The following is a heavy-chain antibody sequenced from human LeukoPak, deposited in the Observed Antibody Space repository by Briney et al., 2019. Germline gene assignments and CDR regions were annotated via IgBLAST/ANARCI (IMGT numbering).Heavy chain of an antibody. D-gene: IGHD5-24*01. Sequence: SETLSLTCTVSGGSISSGGYYWSWIRQHPGKGLEWIGYIYYSGSTYYNPSLKSRVTISVDRSKNQFSLKLSSVTAADTAVYYCARGRDGYNYFDYWGQGTLVTVSS. CDR3: ARGRDGYNYFDY. CDR2: IYYSGST. CDR1: GGSISSGGYY. J-gene: IGHJ4*02. V-gene: IGHV4-31*03.